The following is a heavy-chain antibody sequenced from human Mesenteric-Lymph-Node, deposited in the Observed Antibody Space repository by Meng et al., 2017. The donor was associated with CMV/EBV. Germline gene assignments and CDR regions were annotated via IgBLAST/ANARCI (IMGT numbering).Heavy chain of an antibody. J-gene: IGHJ4*02. Sequence: KVSCKGSGYSFTSYWIGWVHQMPGKGLELVGIIYPGDSDTRYSPCFQGRVTVSADKSANAAYLRWSSLEASDTAMYYCARAPTGTSKYYPFDYWGPGTLVTVSS. CDR1: GYSFTSYW. D-gene: IGHD1-1*01. CDR2: IYPGDSDT. CDR3: ARAPTGTSKYYPFDY. V-gene: IGHV5-51*07.